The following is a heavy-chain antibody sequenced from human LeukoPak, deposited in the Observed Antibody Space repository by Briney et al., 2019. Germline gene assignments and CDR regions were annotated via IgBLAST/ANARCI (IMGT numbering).Heavy chain of an antibody. CDR1: GGTFSSYA. D-gene: IGHD2-21*02. V-gene: IGHV1-69*13. J-gene: IGHJ5*02. CDR3: ARVVYMVTHPRGFDP. CDR2: IIPIFGTA. Sequence: SVKVSCKASGGTFSSYAISWVRQAPGQGLEWMGRIIPIFGTANYAQKFQGRVTITADESTSTAYMELSSLRSEDTAVYYCARVVYMVTHPRGFDPWGQGTLVTVSS.